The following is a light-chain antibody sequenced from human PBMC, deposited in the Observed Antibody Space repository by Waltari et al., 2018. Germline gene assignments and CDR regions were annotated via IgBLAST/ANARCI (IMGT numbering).Light chain of an antibody. CDR3: QSYDSALSAV. V-gene: IGLV1-40*01. J-gene: IGLJ3*02. Sequence: QSVLTQPPSVSGVPGQGVTISCTGSSSNIGAGYDVHWYQQLPGAAPKLLIYAYSNRPSGVPDRFYGYKSGTSASLAITGLQAEDEADYYCQSYDSALSAVFGGGTKVTVL. CDR1: SSNIGAGYD. CDR2: AYS.